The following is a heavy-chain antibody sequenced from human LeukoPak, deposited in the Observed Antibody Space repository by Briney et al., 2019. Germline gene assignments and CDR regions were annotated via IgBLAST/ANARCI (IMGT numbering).Heavy chain of an antibody. J-gene: IGHJ4*02. CDR3: ARHGDGYSYGDFDY. CDR2: IYYSGST. D-gene: IGHD5-18*01. CDR1: DGSISSYY. Sequence: SETLSLTCTVSDGSISSYYWSWIRQPPGKGLEWIGYIYYSGSTNYNPSLKSRVTISVDTSKNQFSLKLSSVTAADTAVYYCARHGDGYSYGDFDYWGQGTLVTVSS. V-gene: IGHV4-59*08.